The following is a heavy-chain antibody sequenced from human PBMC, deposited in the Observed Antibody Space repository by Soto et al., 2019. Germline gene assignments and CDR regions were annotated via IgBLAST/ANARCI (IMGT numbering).Heavy chain of an antibody. CDR1: GYSFTSYK. CDR3: ERVWSKLWPPNYGLGV. V-gene: IGHV1-46*01. CDR2: INPSVGGT. D-gene: IGHD3-16*01. Sequence: QVQLVQSGAEVKKPGASVKVSCRASGYSFTSYKIHWLRQAPGLGLEWVGVINPSVGGTSYAQKFQGRVTVTSYTSTNTVYMELNSLRSEDTAVYYCERVWSKLWPPNYGLGVWGQGTTVTVAS. J-gene: IGHJ6*02.